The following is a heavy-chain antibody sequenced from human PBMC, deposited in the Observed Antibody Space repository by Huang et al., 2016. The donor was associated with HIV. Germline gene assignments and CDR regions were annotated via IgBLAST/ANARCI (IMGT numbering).Heavy chain of an antibody. Sequence: EVQLVESGGGLAQPGGSLRLSCVASGYTFSTYSMNWVRQAPGKGLEGVSYISKTSGATSYAESVKGRFTVSRDNVKNSLYLQMNRLRVEDTAMYYCVRDSSSGLQLRYWGQGALVSVS. J-gene: IGHJ4*02. D-gene: IGHD3-22*01. V-gene: IGHV3-48*01. CDR3: VRDSSSGLQLRY. CDR1: GYTFSTYS. CDR2: ISKTSGAT.